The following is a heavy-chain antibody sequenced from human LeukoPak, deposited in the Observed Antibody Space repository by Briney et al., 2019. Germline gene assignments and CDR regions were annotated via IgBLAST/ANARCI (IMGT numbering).Heavy chain of an antibody. J-gene: IGHJ5*02. CDR2: IYYSGST. V-gene: IGHV4-59*01. D-gene: IGHD2-15*01. Sequence: SETLSLTCTVSGGSISSYYWSWIRQPPGKGLEWIGYIYYSGSTNYNPSLKSRVTISVDTSKSQFSLKLSSVTAADTAVYYCARVKCSGGSCYSSWFDPWGQGTLVTVSS. CDR3: ARVKCSGGSCYSSWFDP. CDR1: GGSISSYY.